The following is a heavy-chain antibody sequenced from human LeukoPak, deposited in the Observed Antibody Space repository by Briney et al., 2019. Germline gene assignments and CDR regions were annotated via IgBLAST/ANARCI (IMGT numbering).Heavy chain of an antibody. CDR2: IIPIFGTA. CDR3: ARGAYYYDSSGYPGGGYYYYYMDV. Sequence: ASAKVSCKASGGTFSSYAISWVRQAPGQGLEWMGGIIPIFGTANYAQKFQGRVTITADESTSTAYMELSSLRSEDTAVYYCARGAYYYDSSGYPGGGYYYYYMDVWGKGTTVTVSS. J-gene: IGHJ6*03. V-gene: IGHV1-69*13. D-gene: IGHD3-22*01. CDR1: GGTFSSYA.